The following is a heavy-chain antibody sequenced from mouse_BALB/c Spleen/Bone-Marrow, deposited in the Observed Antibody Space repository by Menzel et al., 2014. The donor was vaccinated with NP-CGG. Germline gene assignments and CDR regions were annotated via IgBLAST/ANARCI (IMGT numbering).Heavy chain of an antibody. CDR3: ARSPYDYAAMDY. D-gene: IGHD2-4*01. CDR1: GFTLSSSG. CDR2: ISSGSSTI. V-gene: IGHV5-17*02. J-gene: IGHJ4*01. Sequence: EVMLVESGGGLVQPGGSRKLSCAASGFTLSSSGMHWVRQAPEKGLEWVAYISSGSSTIYYADTVKGRFTISRDNTKTTLYLQMTNLRSEDTAMYYCARSPYDYAAMDYWGQGTSVTVSS.